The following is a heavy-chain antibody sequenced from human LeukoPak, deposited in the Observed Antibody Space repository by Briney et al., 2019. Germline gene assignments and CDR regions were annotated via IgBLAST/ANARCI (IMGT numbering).Heavy chain of an antibody. D-gene: IGHD6-13*01. CDR2: ISSSSSYI. V-gene: IGHV3-21*01. CDR3: ARGYDY. Sequence: GGSLRLSCAASGFTFSSYSMNWARQAPGKGLEWVSSISSSSSYIYYEDSVKGRFTISRDNAKNSLYLQMNSLRAEDTAVYYCARGYDYWGQGTLVTVSS. J-gene: IGHJ4*02. CDR1: GFTFSSYS.